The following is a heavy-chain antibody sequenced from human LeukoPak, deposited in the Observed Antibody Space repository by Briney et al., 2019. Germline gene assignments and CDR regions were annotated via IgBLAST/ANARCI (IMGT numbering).Heavy chain of an antibody. D-gene: IGHD2-15*01. V-gene: IGHV3-30*04. Sequence: PGGSLRLSCAASGFTFSSYAMHWVRQAPGKGLEWVAVISYDGSNKYYADSVKCRFTISRDNSKNTLYLQMNSLRAEDTAVYYCARGRGPYCSGGSCYSDYWGQGTLVTVSS. CDR1: GFTFSSYA. CDR3: ARGRGPYCSGGSCYSDY. CDR2: ISYDGSNK. J-gene: IGHJ4*02.